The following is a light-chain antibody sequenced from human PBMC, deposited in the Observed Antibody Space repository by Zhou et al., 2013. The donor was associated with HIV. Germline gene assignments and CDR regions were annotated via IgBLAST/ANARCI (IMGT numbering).Light chain of an antibody. CDR1: QSISNY. CDR3: QQSYSTPQT. Sequence: DIQMTQSPSSLSASVGDRVTITCRASQSISNYLNWYQQKPGKAPKLLIYAASSLQSGVPSRFSGSGSGTDFTLTISSLQPEDFGTYYCQQSYSTPQTFGQGTEAGDQT. V-gene: IGKV1-39*01. J-gene: IGKJ2*01. CDR2: AAS.